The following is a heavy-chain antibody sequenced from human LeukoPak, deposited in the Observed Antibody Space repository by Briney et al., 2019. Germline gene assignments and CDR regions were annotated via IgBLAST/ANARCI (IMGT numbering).Heavy chain of an antibody. V-gene: IGHV3-23*01. J-gene: IGHJ4*02. CDR3: ARVATYYDSSGYNSGYFDY. Sequence: GGSLRLSCAASGFTFTSAMRWVRQAPGKGLEWVSSISGSGGNTFYADSVKGRFTISRDNAKNTLYLQMNSLRAEDTAVYYCARVATYYDSSGYNSGYFDYWGQGTLVTVSS. CDR1: GFTFTSA. D-gene: IGHD3-22*01. CDR2: ISGSGGNT.